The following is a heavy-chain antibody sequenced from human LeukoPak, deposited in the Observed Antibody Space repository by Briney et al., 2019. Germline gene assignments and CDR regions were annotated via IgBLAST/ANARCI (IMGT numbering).Heavy chain of an antibody. CDR3: ARDDYGDYGGVVRNY. V-gene: IGHV4-34*01. CDR2: INHSGST. Sequence: SETLSLTCAVYGGSFSGYYWSWIRQPPGKGLEWIGEINHSGSTNYNPSLKSRVTISVDTSKNQFSLKLSSVTAADTAVYYCARDDYGDYGGVVRNYWGQGTLVTVSS. D-gene: IGHD4-17*01. J-gene: IGHJ4*02. CDR1: GGSFSGYY.